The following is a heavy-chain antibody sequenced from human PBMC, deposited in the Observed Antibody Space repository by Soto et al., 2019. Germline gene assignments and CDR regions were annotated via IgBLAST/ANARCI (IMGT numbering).Heavy chain of an antibody. Sequence: PGGSLRLSCAASGFTFSSYAMSWVRQAPGKGLEWVSAISSSGGSTYYADSVKGRFTISRDNAKNSLYLQMNSLRAEDTAVYYCARDPPYGSGTSQNYGMDVWGQGTTVTVSS. CDR1: GFTFSSYA. J-gene: IGHJ6*02. D-gene: IGHD3-10*01. CDR3: ARDPPYGSGTSQNYGMDV. V-gene: IGHV3-23*01. CDR2: ISSSGGST.